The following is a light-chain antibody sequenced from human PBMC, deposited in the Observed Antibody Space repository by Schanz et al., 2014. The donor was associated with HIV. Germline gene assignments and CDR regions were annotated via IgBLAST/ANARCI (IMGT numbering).Light chain of an antibody. Sequence: QSALTQPASVSGSPGQSITISCTGTTSDVGSYNLVSWYQQHPGKAPKLMIYEVSKRPSGVSNRFSGSKSGTSASLAISGLRSDDEAHYYCATWDDSLNGVVFGGGTKLTVL. CDR1: TSDVGSYNL. V-gene: IGLV2-14*02. CDR3: ATWDDSLNGVV. CDR2: EVS. J-gene: IGLJ2*01.